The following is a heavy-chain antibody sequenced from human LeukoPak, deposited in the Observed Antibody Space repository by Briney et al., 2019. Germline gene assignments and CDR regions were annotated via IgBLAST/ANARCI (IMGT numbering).Heavy chain of an antibody. V-gene: IGHV3-11*04. CDR3: AKIAAADPHDAFDI. CDR1: GFTFSDYY. D-gene: IGHD6-13*01. Sequence: PGGSLRLPCAASGFTFSDYYMSWIRQAPGKGLEWVSYISSSGSTIYYADSVKGRFTISRDNAKNSLYLQMNSLRAEDTAVYYCAKIAAADPHDAFDIWGQGTMVTVSS. J-gene: IGHJ3*02. CDR2: ISSSGSTI.